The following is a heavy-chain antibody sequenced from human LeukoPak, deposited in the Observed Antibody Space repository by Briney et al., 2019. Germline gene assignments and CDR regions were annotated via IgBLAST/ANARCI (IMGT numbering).Heavy chain of an antibody. CDR1: GYTFTIDG. Sequence: ASVKVSCKASGYTFTIDGVNWVRQATGQGLEWMGWMNPNSVNTVYAQKFQGRVTMTRSTSISTAYMGLSSLRSDDTAVYYCARGLGMSYAFDIWGQGTMVTVSS. D-gene: IGHD3-16*01. CDR2: MNPNSVNT. V-gene: IGHV1-8*01. CDR3: ARGLGMSYAFDI. J-gene: IGHJ3*02.